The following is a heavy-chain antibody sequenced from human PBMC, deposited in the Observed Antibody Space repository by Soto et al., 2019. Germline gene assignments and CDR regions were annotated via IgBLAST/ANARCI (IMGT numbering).Heavy chain of an antibody. J-gene: IGHJ4*02. V-gene: IGHV3-23*01. CDR2: LDAGDTT. CDR1: GFTFSRHA. CDR3: AKDPRAYSTHMGYFSDH. Sequence: EVQLLESGGNLVQPGGSLRLSCAASGFTFSRHAKSWVRQAPGEGLEWVSTLDAGDTTYYADSVKGRFTISRDNARNTLSLQMNSLRVEDTAVYYCAKDPRAYSTHMGYFSDHWGQGTLVTVSS. D-gene: IGHD6-13*01.